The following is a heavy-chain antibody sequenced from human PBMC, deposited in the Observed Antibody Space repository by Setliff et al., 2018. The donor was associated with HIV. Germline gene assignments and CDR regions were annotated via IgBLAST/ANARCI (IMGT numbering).Heavy chain of an antibody. CDR3: AKGAGFYGDYTFDH. CDR1: GPSINIHY. CDR2: IYPTGST. D-gene: IGHD4-17*01. Sequence: SETLSLTCTVSGPSINIHYWSWIRQSPGKAFEWIGYIYPTGSTNYNPSLQSRVTISMVASRNQFSLKVTSVTAADTAVYYCAKGAGFYGDYTFDHWGQGRQVTVSS. V-gene: IGHV4-59*11. J-gene: IGHJ4*02.